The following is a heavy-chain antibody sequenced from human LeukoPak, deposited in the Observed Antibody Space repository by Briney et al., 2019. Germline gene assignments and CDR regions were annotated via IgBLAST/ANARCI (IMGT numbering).Heavy chain of an antibody. CDR2: INPNSGGT. V-gene: IGHV1-2*02. Sequence: ASVKVSCKASGYTFTGYYMHWVRQAPGQGLEWMGWINPNSGGTNYAQKFQGRVTMTRDTSISTAYMGLSRLRSDDTAVYYCARDGSSRLWYYYGMDVWGQGTTVTVSS. CDR3: ARDGSSRLWYYYGMDV. D-gene: IGHD6-6*01. J-gene: IGHJ6*02. CDR1: GYTFTGYY.